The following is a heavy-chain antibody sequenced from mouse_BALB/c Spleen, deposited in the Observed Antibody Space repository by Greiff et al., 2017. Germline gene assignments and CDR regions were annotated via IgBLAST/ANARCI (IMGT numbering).Heavy chain of an antibody. V-gene: IGHV1-14*01. J-gene: IGHJ1*01. CDR3: AREGLHYYGYTWYFDV. CDR1: GYTFTSYV. D-gene: IGHD1-2*01. Sequence: VQLQQSGPELVKPGASVKMSCKASGYTFTSYVMHWVKQKPGQGLEWIGYINPYNDGTKYNEKFKGKATLTSDKSSSTAYMELSSLTSEDSAVYDCAREGLHYYGYTWYFDVWGAGTTVTVSS. CDR2: INPYNDGT.